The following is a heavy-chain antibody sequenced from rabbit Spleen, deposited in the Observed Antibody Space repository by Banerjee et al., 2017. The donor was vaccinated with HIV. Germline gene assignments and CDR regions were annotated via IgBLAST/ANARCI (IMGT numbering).Heavy chain of an antibody. Sequence: QEQLVESRGGLVKPGGSLKLSCTASRFPFSDKAVMCWVRQAPGKGLEWIGCIDIGSGSTNYASWVNGRFTISRSTSLNTVTLQLKSLTAADTATYFCARDDASGNGWSYFTLWGQGTLVTVS. CDR2: IDIGSGST. V-gene: IGHV1S47*01. CDR1: RFPFSDKA. D-gene: IGHD1-1*01. CDR3: ARDDASGNGWSYFTL. J-gene: IGHJ4*01.